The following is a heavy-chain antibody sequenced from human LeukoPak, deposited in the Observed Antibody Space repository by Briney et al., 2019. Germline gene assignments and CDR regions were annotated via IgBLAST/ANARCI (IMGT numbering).Heavy chain of an antibody. CDR1: GGTFSSYA. J-gene: IGHJ6*02. CDR3: ASTDGYNNDYYYGMDV. D-gene: IGHD5-24*01. V-gene: IGHV1-69*04. CDR2: IIPIFGIA. Sequence: PVKVSCKASGGTFSSYAISWVRQAPGQGLEWMGRIIPIFGIANYAQKFQGRVTITADKSTSTAYMELSSLRSEDTAVYYCASTDGYNNDYYYGMDVWGQGTTVAVSS.